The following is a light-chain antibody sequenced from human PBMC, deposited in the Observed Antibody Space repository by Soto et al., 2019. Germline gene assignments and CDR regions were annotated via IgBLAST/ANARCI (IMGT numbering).Light chain of an antibody. Sequence: QSALTQPASVSGSPGQSITISCTGTSSDVGSYNLVSWYQQHPGKAPKLMIYEGSKRPSGVSNRFSGSKSGNTASLTISGIQAEDEADYYCCSYAGSRTHVVFGGGTQLTVL. V-gene: IGLV2-23*01. CDR1: SSDVGSYNL. J-gene: IGLJ2*01. CDR2: EGS. CDR3: CSYAGSRTHVV.